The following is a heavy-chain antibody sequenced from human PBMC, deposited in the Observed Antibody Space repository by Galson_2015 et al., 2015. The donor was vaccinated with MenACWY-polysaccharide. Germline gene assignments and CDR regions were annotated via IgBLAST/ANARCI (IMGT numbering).Heavy chain of an antibody. J-gene: IGHJ4*02. CDR1: GFTFSSYA. CDR3: ATDRNSSSWYFDY. V-gene: IGHV3-23*01. CDR2: ISGSGGST. Sequence: SLRLSCAASGFTFSSYAMSWVRQVPGKGLEWVSGISGSGGSTYYADSVKGRFTTSRDNSKNMLYPQMNSLRAEDTAVYYCATDRNSSSWYFDYCGQGTLVTVSS. D-gene: IGHD6-13*01.